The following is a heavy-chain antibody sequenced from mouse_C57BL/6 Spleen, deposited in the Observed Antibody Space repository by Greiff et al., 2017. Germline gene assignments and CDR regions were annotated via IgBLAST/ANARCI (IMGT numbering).Heavy chain of an antibody. D-gene: IGHD1-1*01. CDR1: GYTFTSYW. Sequence: QVQLQQPGAELVMPGASVKLSCKASGYTFTSYWMHWVKQRPGQGLEWIGEIDPSDSYTNYNQKFKGKSTLTVDKSSSTAYMQLSSLTSEDSAVYYCARPWDYGSSYDVDGWGTGTTVTVSS. V-gene: IGHV1-69*01. J-gene: IGHJ1*03. CDR2: IDPSDSYT. CDR3: ARPWDYGSSYDVDG.